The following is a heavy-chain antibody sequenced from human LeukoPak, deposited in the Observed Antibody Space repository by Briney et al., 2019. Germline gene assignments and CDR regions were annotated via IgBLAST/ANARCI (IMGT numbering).Heavy chain of an antibody. CDR1: GFTFDDYA. CDR3: AKDISAGLWYFDL. Sequence: PGRSLRLSCAASGFTFDDYAMHWVRQAPGKGLEWVSGISWNSGSIGYADSVKGRFTISRDNAKNSLYLQMNSLRAEDTALYYCAKDISAGLWYFDLWGRGTLVTVSS. J-gene: IGHJ2*01. V-gene: IGHV3-9*01. CDR2: ISWNSGSI. D-gene: IGHD1-26*01.